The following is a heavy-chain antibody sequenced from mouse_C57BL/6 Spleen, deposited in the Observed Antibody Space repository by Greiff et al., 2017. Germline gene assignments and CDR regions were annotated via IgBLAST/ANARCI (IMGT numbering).Heavy chain of an antibody. Sequence: VPLQPSGPELVKPGASVKISCKASGYTFPDYYMNWVKQSHGTSLEWIGDINPNNGGTSYNQKFKGKATLPVDKSSSTAYMELRSLTSEDSAVYYCATNYDGSSRGYFDYWGQGTTRTVSS. V-gene: IGHV1-26*01. J-gene: IGHJ2*01. CDR1: GYTFPDYY. CDR2: INPNNGGT. D-gene: IGHD1-1*01. CDR3: ATNYDGSSRGYFDY.